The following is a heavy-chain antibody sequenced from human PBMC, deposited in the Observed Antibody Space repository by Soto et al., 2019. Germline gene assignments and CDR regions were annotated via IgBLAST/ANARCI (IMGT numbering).Heavy chain of an antibody. V-gene: IGHV3-33*01. J-gene: IGHJ4*02. D-gene: IGHD1-1*01. CDR3: VRGDNWNDEASDY. CDR2: IWSDGNNR. Sequence: GGSLRLSCAASGFMFSNHGMHWVRQAPGKGLEWVAVIWSDGNNRYYADSVKGRFTISRDNSKNTLYLQTNSLRAEDTAVYYCVRGDNWNDEASDYWGQGTLVTVSS. CDR1: GFMFSNHG.